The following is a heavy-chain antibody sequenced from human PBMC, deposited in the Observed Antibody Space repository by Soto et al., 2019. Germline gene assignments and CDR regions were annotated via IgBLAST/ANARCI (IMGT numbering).Heavy chain of an antibody. CDR1: GGSISSYY. V-gene: IGHV4-59*08. CDR2: IYYSGST. J-gene: IGHJ4*02. Sequence: QVQLQESGPGLVKPSETLSLTCTVSGGSISSYYWSWIRQPPGKGLEWIGYIYYSGSTNYNPSLKSRVTISVDTSKNQFSLKLSSVTAADTAEYYCARQRECSGGSCYPPYFDYWGQGTLVTVSS. CDR3: ARQRECSGGSCYPPYFDY. D-gene: IGHD2-15*01.